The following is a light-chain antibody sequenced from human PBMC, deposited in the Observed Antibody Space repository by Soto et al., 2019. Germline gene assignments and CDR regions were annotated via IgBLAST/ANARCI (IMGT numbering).Light chain of an antibody. CDR2: GAS. J-gene: IGKJ5*01. CDR3: QQRSDWPPIT. CDR1: QSVSSN. V-gene: IGKV3-11*01. Sequence: EVVMTQSPATVSVSPGERATLSCRASQSVSSNLAWYRQKPGQAPRLLMYGASTRATSISDRFSGSGSGTEFTLTISSLEPEDFAVYYCQQRSDWPPITFGQGTRLEIK.